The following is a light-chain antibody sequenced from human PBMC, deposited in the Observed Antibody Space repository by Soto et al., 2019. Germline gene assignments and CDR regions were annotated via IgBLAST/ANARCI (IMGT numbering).Light chain of an antibody. Sequence: EVVLTQSPATLSLSPGERATLSCRASQSVRTYLAWYQQKPGQVPRLLIHDASSRATGIPARFSGSGSGTDFTLTISSLEPEDFAVYYCQQSTNWPSSTFGQGTRLEI. J-gene: IGKJ5*01. CDR1: QSVRTY. CDR3: QQSTNWPSST. V-gene: IGKV3-11*01. CDR2: DAS.